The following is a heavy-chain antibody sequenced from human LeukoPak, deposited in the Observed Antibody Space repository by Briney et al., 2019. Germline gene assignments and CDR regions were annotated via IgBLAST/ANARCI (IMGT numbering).Heavy chain of an antibody. CDR1: GFTFSSYW. V-gene: IGHV3-7*01. Sequence: GGSLRLSCAASGFTFSSYWMSWVRQAPGKGLQWVANIKLDGSENYYVDSVRGRFTISRDNAKNSVFLQMTSLRVDDTAVYYCARDAEGRRYSPQDYWGQGTLVTVSS. J-gene: IGHJ4*02. D-gene: IGHD5-18*01. CDR3: ARDAEGRRYSPQDY. CDR2: IKLDGSEN.